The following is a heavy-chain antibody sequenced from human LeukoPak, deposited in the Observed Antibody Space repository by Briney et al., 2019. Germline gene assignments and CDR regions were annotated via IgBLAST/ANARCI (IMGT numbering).Heavy chain of an antibody. CDR2: IYYSGST. D-gene: IGHD2-21*01. V-gene: IGHV4-39*07. Sequence: SETLSLTCTVSGGSISSSSYYWGWIRQPPGKGLEWIGSIYYSGSTYYNPSLKSRVTISVDTSKNQFSLKLSSVTAADTAVYYCVMIPRNPHITHMDVWGQGTTVTVSS. J-gene: IGHJ6*02. CDR1: GGSISSSSYY. CDR3: VMIPRNPHITHMDV.